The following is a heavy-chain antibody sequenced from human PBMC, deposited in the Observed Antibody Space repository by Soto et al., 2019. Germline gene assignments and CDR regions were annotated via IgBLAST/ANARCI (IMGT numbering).Heavy chain of an antibody. D-gene: IGHD3-22*01. V-gene: IGHV3-74*01. CDR3: ARVDYHYDSIGYYSYYFDY. CDR1: GFAFRSYW. J-gene: IGHJ4*02. CDR2: INSDGGST. Sequence: EVQLVESGGGLVQPGGSLRLTCAASGFAFRSYWMHWVRQAPGKGLVWVSRINSDGGSTIYADSVKGRFTISRDNAKNMVYLQINSLRAEDTAVYYCARVDYHYDSIGYYSYYFDYWGQGTLVTVSS.